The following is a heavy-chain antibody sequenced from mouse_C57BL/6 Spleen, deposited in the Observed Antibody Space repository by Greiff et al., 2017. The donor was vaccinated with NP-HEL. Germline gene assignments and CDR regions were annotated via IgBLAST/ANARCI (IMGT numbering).Heavy chain of an antibody. D-gene: IGHD1-1*01. CDR1: GYTFTSYW. CDR2: IYPGSGST. J-gene: IGHJ2*01. Sequence: QVQLQQPGAELVKPGASVKMSCKASGYTFTSYWITWVTPRPGHGLEWIGDIYPGSGSTNYNEKFKSKATLTVDTSSSTAYMQLSSLTSEDSAVYYCAREGPSTVVAKGYLDYWGQGTTLTVSS. CDR3: AREGPSTVVAKGYLDY. V-gene: IGHV1-55*01.